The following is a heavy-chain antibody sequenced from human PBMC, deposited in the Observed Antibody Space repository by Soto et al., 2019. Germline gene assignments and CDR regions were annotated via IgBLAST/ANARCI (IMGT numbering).Heavy chain of an antibody. Sequence: GGSLRLSCAASGFSFSSYGMHWFRQAPGKGLEWVAATSYDESKKYYADSVKGRFTISRDNSKKTLYLQMNSLRAEDTAVYYCAKDEGSGSYYVTGDYWGQGTLVTVSS. CDR1: GFSFSSYG. CDR3: AKDEGSGSYYVTGDY. D-gene: IGHD3-10*01. J-gene: IGHJ4*02. CDR2: TSYDESKK. V-gene: IGHV3-30*18.